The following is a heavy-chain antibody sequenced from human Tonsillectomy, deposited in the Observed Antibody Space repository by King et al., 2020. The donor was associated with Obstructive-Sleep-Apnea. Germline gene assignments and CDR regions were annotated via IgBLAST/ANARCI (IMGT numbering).Heavy chain of an antibody. CDR2: ISYDGTNK. D-gene: IGHD3-9*01. Sequence: VQLVESGGGLVQPGGSLRLSCAASGFTFSSYWMSWVRQAPGKGLEWVAVISYDGTNKYYADSVKGRFTISRDNSKNTLYLQMNSLRAEDTTIYYCARDGVLTGYPYYYGLDVWGQGTTVTVSS. V-gene: IGHV3-30*03. J-gene: IGHJ6*02. CDR3: ARDGVLTGYPYYYGLDV. CDR1: GFTFSSYW.